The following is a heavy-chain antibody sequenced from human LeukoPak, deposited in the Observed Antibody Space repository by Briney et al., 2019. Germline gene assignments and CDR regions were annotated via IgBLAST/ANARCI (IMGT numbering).Heavy chain of an antibody. CDR2: IRYDGNNK. Sequence: GGSLRLSCAASGFTFSTYAMTWVRQAPGKGLEWVAFIRYDGNNKYYADSVKGRFTISRDNSKNTLYLQMNSLRAEDTAVYYCAKAAMVRGVTYYYYYMDVWGKGTTVTISS. J-gene: IGHJ6*03. CDR3: AKAAMVRGVTYYYYYMDV. V-gene: IGHV3-30*02. CDR1: GFTFSTYA. D-gene: IGHD3-10*01.